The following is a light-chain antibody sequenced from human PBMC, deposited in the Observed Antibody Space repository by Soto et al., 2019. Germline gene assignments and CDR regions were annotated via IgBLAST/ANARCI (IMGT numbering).Light chain of an antibody. CDR3: AAWDNSLRWV. J-gene: IGLJ3*02. Sequence: QSVLSQPPSASGAPGQRVTISCSGSSSNIGSNFVYWYQQLPGTAPKLLIYRTDQRPSGVPDRFSGSKPGASASLVISGLRSEDEAYYYCAAWDNSLRWVFGGGTKLTVL. V-gene: IGLV1-47*01. CDR1: SSNIGSNF. CDR2: RTD.